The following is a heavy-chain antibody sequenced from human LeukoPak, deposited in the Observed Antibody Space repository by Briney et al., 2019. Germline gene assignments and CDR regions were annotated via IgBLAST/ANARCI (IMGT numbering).Heavy chain of an antibody. Sequence: SEAQSLTCAVSGYSISSGYYWGWIRQPPGKGLEWIGSIYHSGSTYYNPSLKSRVTISVDTSKNQFSLKLSSVTAADTAVYYCAREVPGRYMDVWGKGTTVTVSS. CDR3: AREVPGRYMDV. J-gene: IGHJ6*03. CDR1: GYSISSGYY. CDR2: IYHSGST. D-gene: IGHD3-10*01. V-gene: IGHV4-38-2*02.